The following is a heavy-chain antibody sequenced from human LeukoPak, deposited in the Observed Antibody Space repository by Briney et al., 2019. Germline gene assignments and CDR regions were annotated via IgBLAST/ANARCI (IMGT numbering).Heavy chain of an antibody. CDR3: AKEGGYSYGSSPLKS. CDR2: ISGSGGST. CDR1: GFTFSSYA. D-gene: IGHD5-18*01. V-gene: IGHV3-23*01. J-gene: IGHJ4*02. Sequence: GGSLRLSCAASGFTFSSYAMSCVRQAPGKGLEWVSAISGSGGSTYYADSVKGRFTISRDNSKNTLYLQMNSLRAEDTAVYYCAKEGGYSYGSSPLKSWGQGTLVTVSS.